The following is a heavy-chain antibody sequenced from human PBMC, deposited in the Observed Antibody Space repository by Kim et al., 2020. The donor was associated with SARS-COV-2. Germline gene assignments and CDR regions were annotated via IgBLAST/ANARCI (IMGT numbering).Heavy chain of an antibody. Sequence: SETLSLTCAVSGGSISSSNWWSWVRQPPGKGLEWIGEIYHSGSTNYNPSLKSRVTISVDKSKNQFSLKLSSVTAADTAVYYCARRVVVAAKYYFNYWGQGTLVTVSS. CDR2: IYHSGST. V-gene: IGHV4-4*02. CDR3: ARRVVVAAKYYFNY. CDR1: GGSISSSNW. J-gene: IGHJ4*02. D-gene: IGHD2-15*01.